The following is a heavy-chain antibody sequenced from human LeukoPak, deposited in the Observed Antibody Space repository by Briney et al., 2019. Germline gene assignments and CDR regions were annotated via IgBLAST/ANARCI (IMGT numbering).Heavy chain of an antibody. J-gene: IGHJ4*02. CDR3: ASSGSYRFDY. D-gene: IGHD1-26*01. V-gene: IGHV3-48*02. CDR1: GFTFSSYS. Sequence: GGSLRLSCAASGFTFSSYSMNWVRQAPGKGLEWVSHITASGTAMFYADSVKGRFTISRDNAKNSLYLQMNSLRDEDTAVHYCASSGSYRFDYWGQGTLVTVSS. CDR2: ITASGTAM.